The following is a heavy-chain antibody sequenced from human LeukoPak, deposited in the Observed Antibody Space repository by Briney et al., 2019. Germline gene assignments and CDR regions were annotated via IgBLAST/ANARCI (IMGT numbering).Heavy chain of an antibody. J-gene: IGHJ4*02. CDR1: GFTFPSYW. CDR2: IKQDGSEK. D-gene: IGHD3-3*01. V-gene: IGHV3-7*04. CDR3: ARAASGTIFGVAPLGY. Sequence: GGSLRLSCAASGFTFPSYWMSWVRQAPGKGLEWVANIKQDGSEKYYVDSVKGRFTISRDDARNSMYLQMSSLRVEDTAVYYCARAASGTIFGVAPLGYWGQGTLVTVSS.